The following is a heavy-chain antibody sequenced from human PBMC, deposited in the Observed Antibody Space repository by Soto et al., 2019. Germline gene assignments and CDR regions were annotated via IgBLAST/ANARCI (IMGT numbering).Heavy chain of an antibody. V-gene: IGHV4-39*01. D-gene: IGHD5-18*01. CDR1: GGSISSSSYY. Sequence: QLQLQESGPGLVKPSETLFLTCTVSGGSISSSSYYWGWLRQPPGKGLEWIGSIYYSGSTYSNPSLKSRVTISVDTCKNRFSMRLSAVTAADPAVYYCVGYRGYSYGHYYAGRDVWGQGTTVTPSS. CDR2: IYYSGST. J-gene: IGHJ6*02. CDR3: VGYRGYSYGHYYAGRDV.